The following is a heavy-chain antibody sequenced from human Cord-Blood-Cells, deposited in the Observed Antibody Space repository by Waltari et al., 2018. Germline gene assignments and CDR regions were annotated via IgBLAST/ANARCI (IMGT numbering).Heavy chain of an antibody. J-gene: IGHJ4*02. CDR2: ISGSGGST. V-gene: IGHV3-23*04. CDR3: AKVYSGSSYFDY. D-gene: IGHD1-26*01. Sequence: EVQLVESGGGLVQPGESLRLHCAASGFTFRGYAMSWVRQAPGKGLEWVSAISGSGGSTYYADSVKGRFTISRDNSKNTLYLQMNSLRAEDTAVYYCAKVYSGSSYFDYWGQGTLVTVSS. CDR1: GFTFRGYA.